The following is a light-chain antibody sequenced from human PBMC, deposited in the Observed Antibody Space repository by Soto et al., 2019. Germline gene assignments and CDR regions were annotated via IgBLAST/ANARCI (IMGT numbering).Light chain of an antibody. J-gene: IGLJ2*01. V-gene: IGLV1-40*01. Sequence: QLVLTQPPSVSGAPGQRVTISCTGSSSKIGAGYDVHWYQQLPGTAPKLLIYGNSNRPSGVPDRFSGSKSGTSASLAITGLQAEDEADYYCQSYDSSLSGVVFGGGTKVTVL. CDR3: QSYDSSLSGVV. CDR1: SSKIGAGYD. CDR2: GNS.